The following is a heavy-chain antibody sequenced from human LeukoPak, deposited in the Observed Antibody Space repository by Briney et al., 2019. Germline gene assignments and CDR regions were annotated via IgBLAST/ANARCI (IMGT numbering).Heavy chain of an antibody. J-gene: IGHJ3*02. CDR1: DGSISSYY. CDR3: ARRRKVPAPRAGGAFDI. V-gene: IGHV4-59*08. Sequence: SETLSLTCTVSDGSISSYYWNWIRQPPGKGLEWIGYIYYSGSTNYSPSLKSRVTISIDTSKNQFSLKLSPVTAADTAIYYCARRRKVPAPRAGGAFDIWGQGTMVTVSS. CDR2: IYYSGST. D-gene: IGHD2-21*02.